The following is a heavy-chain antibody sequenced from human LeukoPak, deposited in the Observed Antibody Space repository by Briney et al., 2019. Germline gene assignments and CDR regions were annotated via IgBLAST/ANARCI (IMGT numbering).Heavy chain of an antibody. CDR1: GGSISGRSYY. J-gene: IGHJ4*02. D-gene: IGHD3-22*01. Sequence: SGTLSLTCTVSGGSISGRSYYWHWIRQPAGKGLEWIGRIYISGTTNYNPSLKSRVTISADTSKNQFSLRLSSVTAADTAVYYCARTMYYYESSGYRDYFDSWGQGTLVTVSS. CDR2: IYISGTT. CDR3: ARTMYYYESSGYRDYFDS. V-gene: IGHV4-61*02.